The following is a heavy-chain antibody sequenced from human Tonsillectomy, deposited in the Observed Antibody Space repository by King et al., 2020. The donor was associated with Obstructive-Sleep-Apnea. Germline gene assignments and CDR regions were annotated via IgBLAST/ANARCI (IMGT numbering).Heavy chain of an antibody. CDR2: IYYTGST. Sequence: VQLQESGPGLVKPSETLSLTCTVSGGSISSDFWIWIRQPPGKGPECIAYIYYTGSTNYNPSLKSRVTISVDTSKNQFSLKLRSVTAADTAVYYCARAMGVVVAGSNGMDVWGRGTTVTVSS. V-gene: IGHV4-59*01. D-gene: IGHD2-2*01. CDR1: GGSISSDF. CDR3: ARAMGVVVAGSNGMDV. J-gene: IGHJ6*02.